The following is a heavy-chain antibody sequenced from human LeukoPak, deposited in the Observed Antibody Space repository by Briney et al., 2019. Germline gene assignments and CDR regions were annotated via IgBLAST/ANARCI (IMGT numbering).Heavy chain of an antibody. Sequence: SETLSLTCTVSGGSISSGDYYWSWIRQPPGKGLGWIGSIYYSGSTYYNPSLKSRVTISVDTSKNQFSLKLSSVTAADTAVYYCARSVVVPAATTTYYYYYYGMDVWGQGTTVTVSS. V-gene: IGHV4-30-4*01. CDR1: GGSISSGDYY. CDR3: ARSVVVPAATTTYYYYYYGMDV. CDR2: IYYSGST. J-gene: IGHJ6*02. D-gene: IGHD2-2*01.